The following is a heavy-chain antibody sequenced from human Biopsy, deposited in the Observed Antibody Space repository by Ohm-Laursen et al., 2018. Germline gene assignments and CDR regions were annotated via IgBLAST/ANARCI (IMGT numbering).Heavy chain of an antibody. Sequence: LRLSCTASGFTFATYGMSWLRQPPGKGLEWIGHVYYSGSTFYNSSLESRVTVSVDTSKNQFHLRLTSMSASDTAVYYCARHSLDDFWSGAHYYFDYWGLGTLVTVSS. CDR2: VYYSGST. J-gene: IGHJ4*02. D-gene: IGHD3-3*01. V-gene: IGHV4-59*08. CDR3: ARHSLDDFWSGAHYYFDY. CDR1: GFTFATYG.